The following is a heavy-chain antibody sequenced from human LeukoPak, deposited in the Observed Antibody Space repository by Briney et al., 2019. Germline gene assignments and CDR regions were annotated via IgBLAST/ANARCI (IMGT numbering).Heavy chain of an antibody. CDR3: ARGYKPAYSTGWSIFDY. V-gene: IGHV1-8*01. D-gene: IGHD6-19*01. CDR2: MNPNSGNT. Sequence: ASVKVSCKASGYSFISSDINWVRQATGQGLEWMGWMNPNSGNTAYAQKFQDRVTMTRNTSVDTAYMELSSLKCDDTAVYYCARGYKPAYSTGWSIFDYWGQGTLVAVSS. J-gene: IGHJ4*02. CDR1: GYSFISSD.